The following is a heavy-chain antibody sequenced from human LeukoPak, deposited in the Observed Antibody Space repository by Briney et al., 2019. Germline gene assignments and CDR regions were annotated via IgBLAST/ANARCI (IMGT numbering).Heavy chain of an antibody. CDR2: IYSGGST. D-gene: IGHD6-13*01. V-gene: IGHV3-53*01. J-gene: IGHJ6*03. CDR1: GFTVSSNY. Sequence: PGGSPRLSCAASGFTVSSNYMSWVRQAPGKGLEWVSVIYSGGSTYYADSVKGRFTISRDNSKNTLYLQMNSLRAEDTAVYYCARSVAAAGKALSGYYMDVWGKGTTVTVSS. CDR3: ARSVAAAGKALSGYYMDV.